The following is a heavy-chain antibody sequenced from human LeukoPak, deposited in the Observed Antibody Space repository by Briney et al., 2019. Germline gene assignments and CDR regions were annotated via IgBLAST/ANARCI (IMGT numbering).Heavy chain of an antibody. CDR1: GYILTELS. CDR3: ARGRLGTWFGELKA. CDR2: INPDSGGT. D-gene: IGHD3-10*01. J-gene: IGHJ5*02. Sequence: GASVKFSCKVYGYILTELSMHWVRQAPGQGLEWMAWINPDSGGTNYAQKFQGRVTMTRDTSISTAYMELSRLGSDDTAVYYCARGRLGTWFGELKAWGQGTLVTVSS. V-gene: IGHV1-2*02.